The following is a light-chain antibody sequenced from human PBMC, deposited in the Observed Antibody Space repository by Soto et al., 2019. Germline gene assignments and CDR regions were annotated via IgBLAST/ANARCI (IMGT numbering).Light chain of an antibody. Sequence: ISMTQSPPTLSVSPGGRVTLSCEASEAISADLAWYHHRPGQAPRLLIYDGSHRAAGIPSRFSGSGSGTDFTLTISGLEPEDFAVYYCQQRSNWLIAFGPGTKVDIK. CDR1: EAISAD. J-gene: IGKJ3*01. V-gene: IGKV3-11*01. CDR2: DGS. CDR3: QQRSNWLIA.